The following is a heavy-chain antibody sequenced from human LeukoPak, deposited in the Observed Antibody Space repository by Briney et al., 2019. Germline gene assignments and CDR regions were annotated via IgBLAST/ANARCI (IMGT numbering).Heavy chain of an antibody. J-gene: IGHJ5*02. D-gene: IGHD1-26*01. CDR2: ISPDGSTE. CDR1: GFTFSSDW. CDR3: ARVQWELRGEDYNWFDP. V-gene: IGHV3-7*01. Sequence: GGSLRLSCAASGFTFSSDWMSWVRQAPGKGLEWVANISPDGSTEYYVDSVKGRFTISRDNAKNSLYLQMNSLRAEDTAVYYCARVQWELRGEDYNWFDPWGQGTLVTVSS.